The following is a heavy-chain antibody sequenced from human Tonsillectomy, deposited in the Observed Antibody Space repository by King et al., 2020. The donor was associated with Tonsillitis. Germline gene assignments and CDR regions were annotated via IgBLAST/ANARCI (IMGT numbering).Heavy chain of an antibody. V-gene: IGHV3-15*01. CDR2: IKSKTEGGTT. CDR1: GFTFSNAW. Sequence: VQLVESGGGLVKPGGSLRLSCAASGFTFSNAWMSWVRQAPGKGLEWVGRIKSKTEGGTTDYAAPVKGRFTISRDDSKNTLYVQMNSLKTEDTAVYYCTTALGWTDNDYWGQGTLVTVSS. CDR3: TTALGWTDNDY. D-gene: IGHD3/OR15-3a*01. J-gene: IGHJ4*02.